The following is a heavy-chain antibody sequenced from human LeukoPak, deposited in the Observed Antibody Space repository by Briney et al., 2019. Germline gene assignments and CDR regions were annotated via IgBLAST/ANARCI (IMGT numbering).Heavy chain of an antibody. CDR2: IRYDGSNK. CDR1: GFTFSSYG. CDR3: AKVHVLRFLEWYGAFDI. J-gene: IGHJ3*02. D-gene: IGHD3-3*01. Sequence: GGSLRLSCAASGFTFSSYGMHWVRQAPGKGLEWVAFIRYDGSNKYYADSVKGRFTISRDNSKNTLYLQMNSLRAEDTAVYYCAKVHVLRFLEWYGAFDIWGQGTMVTVSS. V-gene: IGHV3-30*02.